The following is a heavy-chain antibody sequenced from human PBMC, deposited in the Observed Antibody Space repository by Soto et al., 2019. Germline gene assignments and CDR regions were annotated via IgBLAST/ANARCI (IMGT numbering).Heavy chain of an antibody. CDR1: GFTFGSYA. D-gene: IGHD3-10*01. CDR3: AKNYFFDN. J-gene: IGHJ4*02. Sequence: EVQLLESGGGLVQPGGSLRLSCAASGFTFGSYAMSWVRQTPGKGLEWVASINVNGGGPYYADSVKGRFTISRDDSKNTLNLQMKSLRAEDTAVYHCAKNYFFDNWGQGTLVTVSS. CDR2: INVNGGGP. V-gene: IGHV3-23*01.